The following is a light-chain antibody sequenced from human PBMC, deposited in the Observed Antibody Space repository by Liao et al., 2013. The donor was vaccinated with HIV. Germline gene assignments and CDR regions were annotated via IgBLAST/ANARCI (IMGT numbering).Light chain of an antibody. CDR2: YDT. Sequence: SYELTQPPSLSLSPGQTARITCSGDALPKQYAYWYQQKPGQAPVVVIYYDTDRPSGIPERFSGSNSGNTAILTISGTQAMDEADYFCQAWDRSADVVFGGGTKLTVL. CDR3: QAWDRSADVV. V-gene: IGLV3-1*01. CDR1: ALPKQY. J-gene: IGLJ2*01.